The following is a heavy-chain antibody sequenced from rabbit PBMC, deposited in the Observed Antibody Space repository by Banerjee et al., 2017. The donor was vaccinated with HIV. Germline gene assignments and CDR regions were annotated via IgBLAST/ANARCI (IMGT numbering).Heavy chain of an antibody. J-gene: IGHJ4*01. CDR1: GFSFSNKCV. Sequence: QEQLEESGGDLVKPEGSLTLTCTASGFSFSNKCVMCWVRQAPGKGLELIACIYTSSGSTCYASWVNGRFTISKTSSTTVTLQMTSLTGADTATYFCARDPGGSMDLWGPGTLVTVS. CDR3: ARDPGGSMDL. CDR2: IYTSSGST. D-gene: IGHD2-1*01. V-gene: IGHV1S45*01.